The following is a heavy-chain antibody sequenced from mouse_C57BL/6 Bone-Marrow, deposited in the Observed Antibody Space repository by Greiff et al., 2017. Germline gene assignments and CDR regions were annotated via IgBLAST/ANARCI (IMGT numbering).Heavy chain of an antibody. Sequence: QVQLQQPGAELVRPGTSVKLSCKASGYTFTSYWMHWVKQRPGQGLEWIGVIDPSDSYTNYNQKFKGKATLTVDTSSSTAYMQLSSLTSEDSAVYYCAVNWDDYWGQGTTLTVSS. CDR3: AVNWDDY. J-gene: IGHJ2*01. CDR1: GYTFTSYW. CDR2: IDPSDSYT. D-gene: IGHD4-1*01. V-gene: IGHV1-59*01.